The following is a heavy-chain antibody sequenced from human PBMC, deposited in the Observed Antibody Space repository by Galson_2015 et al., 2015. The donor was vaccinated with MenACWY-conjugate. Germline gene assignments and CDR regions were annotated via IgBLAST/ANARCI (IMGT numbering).Heavy chain of an antibody. D-gene: IGHD3-10*01. J-gene: IGHJ4*02. CDR2: ISYHGTNK. CDR1: GFTFSSYA. V-gene: IGHV3-30*04. CDR3: GRDRYYYGSGSSSVDS. Sequence: SLRLSCAASGFTFSSYAMHWVRQAPGKGLEWVAVISYHGTNKYYADSVKGRFSISRDSSNDMLSLQMNSPTPEDTAVYYCGRDRYYYGSGSSSVDSWGQGTLVTVSS.